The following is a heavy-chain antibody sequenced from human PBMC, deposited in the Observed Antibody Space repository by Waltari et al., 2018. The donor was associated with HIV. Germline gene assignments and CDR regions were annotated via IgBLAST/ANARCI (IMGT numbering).Heavy chain of an antibody. J-gene: IGHJ4*02. Sequence: QVQLVESGGGVVRPGRSLRLSCAASGFSVSRYGMHWVRQAPGKGLEWVAVIWNDGSKKYYAGSVKGRFTVSRDTSKNTLYLEMNRLRAEDTAVYHYARDPGTLLIAVAGAFDYWGPGIPVTVSS. D-gene: IGHD6-19*01. CDR1: GFSVSRYG. V-gene: IGHV3-33*01. CDR3: ARDPGTLLIAVAGAFDY. CDR2: IWNDGSKK.